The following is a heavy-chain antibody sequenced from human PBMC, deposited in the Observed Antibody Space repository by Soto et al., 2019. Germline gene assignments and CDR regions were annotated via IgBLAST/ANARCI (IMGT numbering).Heavy chain of an antibody. CDR1: GYTLTELS. CDR3: ANRYTDCSGGSCYWFDP. D-gene: IGHD2-15*01. J-gene: IGHJ5*02. CDR2: FDPEDGET. V-gene: IGHV1-24*01. Sequence: GASVKVSCKASGYTLTELSMHWVRQAPGKRLEWMGGFDPEDGETIYAQKFQGRVTMTEDTSTDTAYMELSSLRSEDTAVYYCANRYTDCSGGSCYWFDPWGQGTLVTVSS.